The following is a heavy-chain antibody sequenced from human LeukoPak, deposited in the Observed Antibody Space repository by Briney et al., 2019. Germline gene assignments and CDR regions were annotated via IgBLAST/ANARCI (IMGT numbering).Heavy chain of an antibody. Sequence: SSETLSLTCSVSGASISSGSNYWGWGRQPPGKTLEWIESIYSSGSTDYNPSVKSQIIIIIDTPKNHFSLTLSSVTAADTAVYYCARIRENQSGSYGDYWGQGTLVTVSS. D-gene: IGHD1-26*01. CDR1: GASISSGSNY. J-gene: IGHJ4*02. V-gene: IGHV4-39*07. CDR2: IYSSGST. CDR3: ARIRENQSGSYGDY.